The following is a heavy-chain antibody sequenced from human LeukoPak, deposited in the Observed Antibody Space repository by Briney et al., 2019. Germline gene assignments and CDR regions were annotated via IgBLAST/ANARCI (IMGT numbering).Heavy chain of an antibody. CDR2: INSDGSST. D-gene: IGHD3-16*01. CDR1: GFTFSNYW. V-gene: IGHV3-74*01. J-gene: IGHJ4*02. Sequence: GGSLRLSCAASGFTFSNYWMHWVRQAPGKGLVWVSRINSDGSSTNYADSVKGRFTISRDNAKNTLYLQMNSLRAEDTAIYYCAKDFSYAIDYWGQGTLVTVSS. CDR3: AKDFSYAIDY.